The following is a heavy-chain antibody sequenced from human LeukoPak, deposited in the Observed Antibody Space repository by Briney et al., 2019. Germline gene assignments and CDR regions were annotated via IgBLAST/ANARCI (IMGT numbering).Heavy chain of an antibody. V-gene: IGHV4-59*08. CDR2: IYYSGST. D-gene: IGHD4-17*01. CDR3: ARQNYGDYLETYYFDY. CDR1: GGSISSYY. Sequence: SETLSLTCTVSGGSISSYYWSWIGQPPGKGLEWIGYIYYSGSTNYNPSLKSRVTISVDTSKNQFSLKLSSVTAADTAVYYCARQNYGDYLETYYFDYWGQGTLVTVSS. J-gene: IGHJ4*02.